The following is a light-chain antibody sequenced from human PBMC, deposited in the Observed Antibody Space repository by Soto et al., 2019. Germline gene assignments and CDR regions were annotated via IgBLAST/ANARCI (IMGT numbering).Light chain of an antibody. CDR2: TNN. J-gene: IGLJ3*02. V-gene: IGLV1-40*01. CDR3: QSYDNSLSGSGV. CDR1: TSNIGAGYD. Sequence: QSVLTQPPSISGAPGQRVTMSCTGSTSNIGAGYDVHWYQQRPGSAPRLIIYTNNKRPSGVPDRFSGSKSGTSASLAITGLQADDEADYYCQSYDNSLSGSGVFGGGTKVTVL.